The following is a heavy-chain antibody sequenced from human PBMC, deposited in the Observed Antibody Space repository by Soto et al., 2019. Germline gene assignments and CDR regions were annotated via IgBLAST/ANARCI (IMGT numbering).Heavy chain of an antibody. D-gene: IGHD3-22*01. CDR1: GGTFSSYA. Sequence: SVKVSCKASGGTFSSYAISWVRQAPGQGLEWMGGIIPIFGTANYAQKFQGRVTITADESTSTAYMELSSLRSEDTAVYYCASSWRSSDYYDSSGSLNLDWFDPWGQGTLVTVSS. CDR3: ASSWRSSDYYDSSGSLNLDWFDP. CDR2: IIPIFGTA. V-gene: IGHV1-69*13. J-gene: IGHJ5*02.